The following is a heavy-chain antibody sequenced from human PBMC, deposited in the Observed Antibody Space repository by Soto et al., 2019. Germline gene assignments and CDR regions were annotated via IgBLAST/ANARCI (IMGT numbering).Heavy chain of an antibody. Sequence: QVQLVQSGAEVKKPGSSVKVSCKASGGTFSSYTISWVRQAPGQGLEWMGRIIPILGIANYAQKFQGRVRXTXDXYKSTAYMELTSLSPEDTAVYYCARVATTNVCSLDYWGQGTLVTVSS. CDR1: GGTFSSYT. CDR3: ARVATTNVCSLDY. CDR2: IIPILGIA. J-gene: IGHJ4*02. V-gene: IGHV1-69*02. D-gene: IGHD5-12*01.